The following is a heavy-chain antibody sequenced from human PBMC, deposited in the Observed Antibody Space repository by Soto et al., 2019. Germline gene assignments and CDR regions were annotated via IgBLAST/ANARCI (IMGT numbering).Heavy chain of an antibody. J-gene: IGHJ6*03. CDR1: GFTFSSYG. CDR3: AREDIVVVPAANSYYYYMDV. CDR2: IWYDGSNK. D-gene: IGHD2-2*01. Sequence: PGGSLRLSCAASGFTFSSYGMHLVRQAPGKGLEWVAVIWYDGSNKYYADSEKGRFTISRDNSKNTLYLQMNSLRAEDTAVYYCAREDIVVVPAANSYYYYMDVWGKGTTVTVSS. V-gene: IGHV3-33*01.